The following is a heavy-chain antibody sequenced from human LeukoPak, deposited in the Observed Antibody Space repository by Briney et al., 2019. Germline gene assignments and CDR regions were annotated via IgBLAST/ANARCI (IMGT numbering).Heavy chain of an antibody. CDR1: GFTVSSNY. CDR3: ARDSLRWLYGMDV. V-gene: IGHV3-66*01. Sequence: PGGSLRLSCVASGFTVSSNYMGWVRQAPGKGLEWVSIIYSGGSTYYEDSVKGRFTISRDNSKNTLYLQMNSLRAEDTAVYYCARDSLRWLYGMDVWGQGTTVTVSS. D-gene: IGHD5-24*01. J-gene: IGHJ6*02. CDR2: IYSGGST.